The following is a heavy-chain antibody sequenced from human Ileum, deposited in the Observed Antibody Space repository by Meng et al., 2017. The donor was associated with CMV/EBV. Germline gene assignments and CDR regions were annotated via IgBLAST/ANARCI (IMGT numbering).Heavy chain of an antibody. J-gene: IGHJ4*02. Sequence: VRRAGPGPGLGTPPRTSSLPVTFSGGSMRSGDYYWGWIRQSPGKGLEWIGYIDYSGSTYYNPSLKSRLIISVDTSKNQFSLKLSSVTAADTAVYFCARGVNYYPISGYKYYDQWGQGTLVTVSS. D-gene: IGHD3-22*01. V-gene: IGHV4-30-4*01. CDR1: GGSMRSGDYY. CDR2: IDYSGST. CDR3: ARGVNYYPISGYKYYDQ.